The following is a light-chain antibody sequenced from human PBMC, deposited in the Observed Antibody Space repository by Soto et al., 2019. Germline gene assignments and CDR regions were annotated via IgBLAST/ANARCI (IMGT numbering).Light chain of an antibody. V-gene: IGLV2-8*01. CDR1: NSDVGLYNF. Sequence: QSSLTQPPSASGSPGQSVTISCTGTNSDVGLYNFVSWYQQHPGNAPKLMIYEVTKRPSGVPDRFSGSKSGNTASLTVSGLQAEDEADYYCSSYGGSSSVIFGGGTKLTVL. CDR2: EVT. J-gene: IGLJ2*01. CDR3: SSYGGSSSVI.